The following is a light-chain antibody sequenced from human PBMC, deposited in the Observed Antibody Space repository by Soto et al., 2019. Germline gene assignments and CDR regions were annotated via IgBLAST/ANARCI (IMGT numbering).Light chain of an antibody. Sequence: ELVMTQSPATLSLSPGARATLTCRASQSVAGYLAWYQHKPGQAPSLLIYDASTRATGIPVRFSGGASGTLFTPTISSLHPEFVAVYYCQLRSSWPTFGQGTKVDIK. V-gene: IGKV3-11*01. CDR1: QSVAGY. CDR3: QLRSSWPT. CDR2: DAS. J-gene: IGKJ1*01.